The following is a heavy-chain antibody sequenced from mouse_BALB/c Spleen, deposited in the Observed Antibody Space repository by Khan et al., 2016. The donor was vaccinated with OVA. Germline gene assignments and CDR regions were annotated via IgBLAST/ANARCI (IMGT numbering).Heavy chain of an antibody. CDR1: GYAFTDYL. CDR3: SRSGYGFGAY. CDR2: IHPGSGDI. D-gene: IGHD3-2*02. V-gene: IGHV1-54*03. Sequence: VQLQESGAELVRPVTSVQVSCKASGYAFTDYLIEWLKQRPGQGLEWIGVIHPGSGDITYNEKFMDKATLTADKSSSTAYMQLTSLTSDDSAVYFCSRSGYGFGAYWGPGTLVTVAA. J-gene: IGHJ3*01.